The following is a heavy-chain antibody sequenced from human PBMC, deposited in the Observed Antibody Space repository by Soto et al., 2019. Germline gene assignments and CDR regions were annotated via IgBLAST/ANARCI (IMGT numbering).Heavy chain of an antibody. CDR2: IYYSGIT. CDR1: CGSIISSSYY. V-gene: IGHV4-39*01. Sequence: SETLSRTCTVSCGSIISSSYYWGWIRQPPGKGVEWIGSIYYSGITYYNPSLKSRVTISVDTSKNKFSLKLSSVTAADTAVYYCARNSKGGSSWYYWGQGTLVTVSS. CDR3: ARNSKGGSSWYY. J-gene: IGHJ4*02. D-gene: IGHD6-13*01.